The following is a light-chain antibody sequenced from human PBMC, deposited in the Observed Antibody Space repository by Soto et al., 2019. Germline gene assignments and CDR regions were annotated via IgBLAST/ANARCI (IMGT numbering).Light chain of an antibody. J-gene: IGLJ1*01. CDR1: SSDVRAYNY. V-gene: IGLV2-11*01. CDR3: CSYAGSYNYV. CDR2: DVS. Sequence: QSALTQPRSVSGSPGQSVTISCTGTSSDVRAYNYVSWYQQHPGKAPKVMIYDVSKRPSGVPDRFSGSKSGTTASLTISGLQADDEADYYCCSYAGSYNYVFGSGTTVTVL.